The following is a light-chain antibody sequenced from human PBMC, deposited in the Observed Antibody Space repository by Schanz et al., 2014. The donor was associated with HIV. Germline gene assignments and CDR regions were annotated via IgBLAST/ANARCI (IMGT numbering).Light chain of an antibody. CDR1: QSISEW. V-gene: IGKV1-5*03. J-gene: IGKJ2*01. CDR2: EAS. Sequence: DIQMTPSPSTLSASVGDRITITCRASQSISEWLAWYQQKPGQAPNLLISEASTLESGVPSRFSGTGSGTEFTLTISSLHPDDFATYFCLHYNDFTSTFGQGTKLEIK. CDR3: LHYNDFTST.